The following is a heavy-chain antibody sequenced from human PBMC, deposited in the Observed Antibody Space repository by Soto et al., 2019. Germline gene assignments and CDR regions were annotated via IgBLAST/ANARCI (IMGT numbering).Heavy chain of an antibody. CDR1: GFTFRSYW. D-gene: IGHD4-17*01. CDR2: IRPDGSEK. V-gene: IGHV3-7*03. J-gene: IGHJ5*01. Sequence: EVQVVESGGGLVQPGGSLRVSCVGSGFTFRSYWMSWVRQAPGKGLEWVANIRPDGSEKYYVDSVKGRFTISIDNAKNSLYLQMSSLRAEDTAVYYWAREEGATVANNWFDSWGQGALVTVSS. CDR3: AREEGATVANNWFDS.